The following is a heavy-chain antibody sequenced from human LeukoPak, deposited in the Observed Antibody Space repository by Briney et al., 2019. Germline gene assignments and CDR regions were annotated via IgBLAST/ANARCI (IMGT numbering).Heavy chain of an antibody. D-gene: IGHD6-6*01. Sequence: GASVKVSCKASGYTFTSYAMHWVRQAPGQRLEWMGWINAGNGNTKYSQKFKGRVTITRDTSASTAYMELSSLRSEDTAVYYCARLRIAARPSYYYGMDVWGQGTTVTVSS. CDR3: ARLRIAARPSYYYGMDV. CDR2: INAGNGNT. CDR1: GYTFTSYA. V-gene: IGHV1-3*01. J-gene: IGHJ6*02.